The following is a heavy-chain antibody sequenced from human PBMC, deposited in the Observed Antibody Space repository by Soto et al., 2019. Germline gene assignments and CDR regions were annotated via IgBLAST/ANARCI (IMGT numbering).Heavy chain of an antibody. CDR2: ISYDGSNK. Sequence: QVPLVESGGGVVQPGRSLRLSCAASGFTFSSYAMHWVRQAPGKGLEWVAVISYDGSNKYYADSVKGRFTISRDNSKNTLYLQMNSLRAEDTAVYYCARDVTYSSSSIFDYWGQGTLVTVSS. D-gene: IGHD6-6*01. V-gene: IGHV3-30-3*01. J-gene: IGHJ4*02. CDR3: ARDVTYSSSSIFDY. CDR1: GFTFSSYA.